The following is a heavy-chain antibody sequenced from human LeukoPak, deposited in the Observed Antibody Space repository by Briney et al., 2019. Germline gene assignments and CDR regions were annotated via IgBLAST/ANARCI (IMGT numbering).Heavy chain of an antibody. CDR3: ARMHCSGGSCYTAYFDY. CDR2: IIPIFGTA. CDR1: GGTFSSYA. V-gene: IGHV1-69*01. J-gene: IGHJ4*02. D-gene: IGHD2-15*01. Sequence: GSSVKVSCKASGGTFSSYAISWVRQAPGQGLEWMGGIIPIFGTANYAQKFQGRVTITADESTSTAYMELSSLRSEDTAVYYCARMHCSGGSCYTAYFDYWGQGTLVTVSS.